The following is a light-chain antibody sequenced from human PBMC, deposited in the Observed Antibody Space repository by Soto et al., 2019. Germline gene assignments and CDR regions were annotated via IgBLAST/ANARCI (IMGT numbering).Light chain of an antibody. CDR1: SSDVGGYNF. J-gene: IGLJ3*02. Sequence: QSALTQPPSASGSPGQSVTISCTGTSSDVGGYNFVSWYQQHPGKVPKTMIYEVSKRPSGVPERFSGSKSGNTASLTVSGLQAEDEADYYCSSFGGGNKVLFGGGTMLTVL. V-gene: IGLV2-8*01. CDR3: SSFGGGNKVL. CDR2: EVS.